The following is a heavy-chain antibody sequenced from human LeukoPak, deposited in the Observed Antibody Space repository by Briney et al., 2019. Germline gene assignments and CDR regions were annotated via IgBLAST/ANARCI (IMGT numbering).Heavy chain of an antibody. CDR2: IYPGDSDT. V-gene: IGHV5-51*01. CDR1: GYTFTSTW. D-gene: IGHD2-8*02. CDR3: ARISSYYRTDWSYWYFDL. Sequence: GESLKISCKGSGYTFTSTWIGWVRQMPGKGLEWMGIIYPGDSDTRYSPSFQGQVTISADKSISTAYLQWSSLKASDTAIYYCARISSYYRTDWSYWYFDLWGRGTLVTVSS. J-gene: IGHJ2*01.